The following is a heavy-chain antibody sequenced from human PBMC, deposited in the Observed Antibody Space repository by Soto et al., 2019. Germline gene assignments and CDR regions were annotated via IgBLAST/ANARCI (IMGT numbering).Heavy chain of an antibody. D-gene: IGHD6-13*01. Sequence: QITLKESGPTLVKPTQTLTLTCTFSGFSLSTSGVGVGWIRQPPGKALEWLAFIYWDDDKRYSPSLRSRLTITKDTSKNQVGLTMTNMDSVDTATYYCADRHEYSSSWNSGWFDPWGQGTLVTVSS. CDR3: ADRHEYSSSWNSGWFDP. J-gene: IGHJ5*02. CDR1: GFSLSTSGVG. V-gene: IGHV2-5*02. CDR2: IYWDDDK.